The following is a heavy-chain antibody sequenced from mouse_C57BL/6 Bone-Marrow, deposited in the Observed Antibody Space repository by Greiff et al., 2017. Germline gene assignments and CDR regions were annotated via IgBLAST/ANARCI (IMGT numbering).Heavy chain of an antibody. V-gene: IGHV1-64*01. CDR3: YSNCYAMDY. D-gene: IGHD2-5*01. CDR2: IHPNSGST. CDR1: GYTFTSYW. Sequence: QVQLQQPGAELVKPGASVKLSCTASGYTFTSYWMHWVKQRPGQGLEWIGMIHPNSGSTNYNEKFKSKATLTVDKSSITAYMQLSSLTSEDSAVYYCYSNCYAMDYWGQGTSVTVSS. J-gene: IGHJ4*01.